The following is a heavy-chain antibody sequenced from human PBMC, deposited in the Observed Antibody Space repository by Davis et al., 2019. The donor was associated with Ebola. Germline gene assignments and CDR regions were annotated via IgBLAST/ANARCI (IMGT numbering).Heavy chain of an antibody. CDR1: GGSISNYY. V-gene: IGHV4-39*07. D-gene: IGHD2-15*01. CDR2: IYYSGST. CDR3: AREDVVVVVAATRGNYYYGIDV. J-gene: IGHJ6*04. Sequence: MPSETLSLTCTVSGGSISNYYWGWIRQPPGKGLEWIGSIYYSGSTYYNPSPKSRVTISVDTSKNQFSLKLSSVTAADTAVYYCAREDVVVVVAATRGNYYYGIDVWGKGTTVTVSS.